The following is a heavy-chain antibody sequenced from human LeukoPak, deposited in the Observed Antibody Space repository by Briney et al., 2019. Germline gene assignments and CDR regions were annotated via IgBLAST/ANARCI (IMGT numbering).Heavy chain of an antibody. CDR3: ARDKYDFWSGFLRGDIFDY. V-gene: IGHV3-21*01. Sequence: GGSLRLSCAASGFTFSSYAMHWVRQAPGKGLEWVSSISSSSSYIYYADSVKGRFTISRDNAKNSLYLQMNSLRAEDTAVYYCARDKYDFWSGFLRGDIFDYWGQGTLVTVSS. D-gene: IGHD3-3*01. J-gene: IGHJ4*02. CDR2: ISSSSSYI. CDR1: GFTFSSYA.